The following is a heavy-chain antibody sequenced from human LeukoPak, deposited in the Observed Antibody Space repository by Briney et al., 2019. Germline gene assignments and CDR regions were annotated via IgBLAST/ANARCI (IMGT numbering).Heavy chain of an antibody. CDR2: IDPSDSYS. J-gene: IGHJ4*02. CDR1: GYSFSSYW. D-gene: IGHD6-19*01. V-gene: IGHV5-10-1*01. CDR3: ARSLYSSGWYYFDY. Sequence: PGESLRISCKGSGYSFSSYWISWVRQMPGKGLEWMGRIDPSDSYSNYSPSFQGHVTISADKSISTAYLQWGSLQASDTARYYCARSLYSSGWYYFDYWGQGTLVTVSS.